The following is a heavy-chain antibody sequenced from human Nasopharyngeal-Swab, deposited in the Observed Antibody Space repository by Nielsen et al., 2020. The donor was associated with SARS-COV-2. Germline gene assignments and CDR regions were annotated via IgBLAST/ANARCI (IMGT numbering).Heavy chain of an antibody. Sequence: GESLKISCAASGFTVSSNYMSWVRQAPGKGLEWVSVIYSGGSTYYADSVKGRFTISRDNSKNTLYLQMNSLRAEDTAVYYCARGTTVTYCDYWGQGTLVTVSS. CDR2: IYSGGST. CDR3: ARGTTVTYCDY. CDR1: GFTVSSNY. V-gene: IGHV3-66*01. D-gene: IGHD4-17*01. J-gene: IGHJ4*02.